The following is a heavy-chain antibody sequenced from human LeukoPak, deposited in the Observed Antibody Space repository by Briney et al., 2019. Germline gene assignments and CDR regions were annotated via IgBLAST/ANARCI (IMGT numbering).Heavy chain of an antibody. V-gene: IGHV3-23*01. CDR2: ISGSGGST. J-gene: IGHJ4*02. CDR1: GFTFSSYA. Sequence: GGSLRLSCAASGFTFSSYAMSWVRQAPGKGLEWVSAISGSGGSTYYADSVKGRFTISRDNSKNTLYLQMNSLRAEDTAVYYCAGAAGYYYDSSGYYALDYWGQGTLVTVSS. CDR3: AGAAGYYYDSSGYYALDY. D-gene: IGHD3-22*01.